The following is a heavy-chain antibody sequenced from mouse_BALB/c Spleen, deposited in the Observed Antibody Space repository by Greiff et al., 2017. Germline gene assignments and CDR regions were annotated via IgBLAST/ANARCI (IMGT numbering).Heavy chain of an antibody. CDR2: IWSGGST. D-gene: IGHD2-4*01. CDR1: GFSLTSYG. CDR3: ARDYYDAMDY. Sequence: VKLVESGPGLVQPSQSLSITCTVSGFSLTSYGVHWVRQSPGKGLEWLGVIWSGGSTDYNAAFISRLSISKDNSKSQVFLKMNSLQTDDTAMYYCARDYYDAMDYWGQGTSVTVSS. V-gene: IGHV2-4-1*01. J-gene: IGHJ4*01.